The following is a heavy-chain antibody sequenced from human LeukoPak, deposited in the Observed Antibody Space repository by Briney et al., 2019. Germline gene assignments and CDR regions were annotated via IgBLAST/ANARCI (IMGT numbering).Heavy chain of an antibody. J-gene: IGHJ4*02. D-gene: IGHD2-21*02. CDR3: AKDLSAVVTATGGHDY. V-gene: IGHV3-23*01. CDR2: ISASGLTT. CDR1: GFMFSTYG. Sequence: GGTLRLSCAGSGFMFSTYGMSWVRQTPGKGLEWVSAISASGLTTFYVDSVKGRFTISRDNSKNTLVLHMDSLRAEDTAVYYCAKDLSAVVTATGGHDYWGQGTLVTVSS.